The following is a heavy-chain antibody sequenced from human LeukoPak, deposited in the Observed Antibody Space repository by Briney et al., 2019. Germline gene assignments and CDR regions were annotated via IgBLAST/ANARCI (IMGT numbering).Heavy chain of an antibody. D-gene: IGHD2-21*02. V-gene: IGHV1-2*02. CDR3: ARDQAYCGADCFSYFYAMGV. J-gene: IGHJ6*02. CDR2: INPNSGGT. Sequence: ASVKVSCKASGYTFTDYYMRWVRQAPGQGLEWMGWINPNSGGTNYAQKFQGRVTMTRDTSISTAYMEVSRLRYDDTAVYYCARDQAYCGADCFSYFYAMGVWGQGTTVTVSS. CDR1: GYTFTDYY.